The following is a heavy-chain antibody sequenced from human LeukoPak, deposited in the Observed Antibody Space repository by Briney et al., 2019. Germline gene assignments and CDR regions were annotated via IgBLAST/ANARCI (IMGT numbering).Heavy chain of an antibody. CDR2: IYTSGST. J-gene: IGHJ5*02. CDR3: ARGTWFDP. CDR1: GGSISSGSYY. Sequence: SETLSLTCAVSGGSISSGSYYWSWIRQPAGKGLEWIGRIYTSGSTNYNPSLKSRVTISVDTSKNQFSLKLSSVTAADTAVYYCARGTWFDPWGQGTLVTVSS. V-gene: IGHV4-61*02.